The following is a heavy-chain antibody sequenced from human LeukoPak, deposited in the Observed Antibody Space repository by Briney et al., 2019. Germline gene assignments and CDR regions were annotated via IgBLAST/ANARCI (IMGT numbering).Heavy chain of an antibody. CDR3: ARWGWFGELPYKSAFDI. CDR2: IYYSGST. J-gene: IGHJ3*02. D-gene: IGHD3-10*01. Sequence: KSSETLSPTCTVSGGSISSGDYYWSWIRQPPGKGLEWIGYIYYSGSTYYNPSLKSRVTISVDTSKNQFSLKLSSVTAADTAVYYCARWGWFGELPYKSAFDIWGQGTMVTVSS. V-gene: IGHV4-30-4*08. CDR1: GGSISSGDYY.